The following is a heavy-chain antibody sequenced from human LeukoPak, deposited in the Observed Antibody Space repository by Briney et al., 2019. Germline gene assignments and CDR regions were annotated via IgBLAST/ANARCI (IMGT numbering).Heavy chain of an antibody. V-gene: IGHV4-39*01. CDR2: IYYSGGT. CDR1: GGSISSSGYY. D-gene: IGHD4-17*01. CDR3: ARHDYGDYGTFHI. J-gene: IGHJ3*02. Sequence: SETLSLTCTVSGGSISSSGYYWGWIRQSPGKGLEWIGSIYYSGGTYSNPSLKSRVTISVDTSKNQFSLKLTSVTAADTAVYYCARHDYGDYGTFHIWGQGTMVTVSS.